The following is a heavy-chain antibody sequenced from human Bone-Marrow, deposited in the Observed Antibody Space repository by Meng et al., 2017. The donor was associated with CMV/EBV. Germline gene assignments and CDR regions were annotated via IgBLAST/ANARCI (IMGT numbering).Heavy chain of an antibody. V-gene: IGHV3-23*01. D-gene: IGHD6-6*01. CDR1: GFTFSSYA. CDR2: ISGSGGST. Sequence: SCAASGFTFSSYAMSWVRQAPGKGLEWVSDISGSGGSTYYADSVKGRFTISRDNSKDTLYLQMNSLRAEDTAVYYCAKVRIAARGFDYWGQGTLVTVSS. J-gene: IGHJ4*02. CDR3: AKVRIAARGFDY.